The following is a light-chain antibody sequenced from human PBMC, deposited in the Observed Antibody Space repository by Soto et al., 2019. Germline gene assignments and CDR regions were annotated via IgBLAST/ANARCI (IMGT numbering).Light chain of an antibody. V-gene: IGLV1-44*01. CDR1: SSNIGSNT. Sequence: QTVLTQPPSASGTPGQRVTISCSGSSSNIGSNTVNWYQQFPGTAPKLLIYSNSRRPSGVPDRFSGSKSGTSASLAISGLQSEDEADYYCAPWDDSLNGPVFGGGTKLTVL. J-gene: IGLJ2*01. CDR3: APWDDSLNGPV. CDR2: SNS.